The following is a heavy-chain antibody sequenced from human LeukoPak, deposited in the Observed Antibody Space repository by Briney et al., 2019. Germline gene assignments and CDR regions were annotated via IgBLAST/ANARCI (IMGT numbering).Heavy chain of an antibody. D-gene: IGHD6-6*01. Sequence: RGSPRLSPAASRFSFTSSAISWVSHAPRKRLGWGSAICGSVGGTYYTDSAKAPFTISRDNSKNTLYLQMNSLRTEDTAVYYCAKEANQYSSSRGYYFGYWGQGTLVTV. CDR2: ICGSVGGT. J-gene: IGHJ4*02. CDR1: RFSFTSSA. V-gene: IGHV3-23*01. CDR3: AKEANQYSSSRGYYFGY.